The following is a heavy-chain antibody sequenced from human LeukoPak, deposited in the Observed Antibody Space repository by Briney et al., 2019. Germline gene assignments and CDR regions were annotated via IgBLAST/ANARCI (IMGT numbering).Heavy chain of an antibody. CDR2: ISYDGSNK. CDR1: GFTFSSYA. CDR3: AKDGAYSSGWYFDY. J-gene: IGHJ4*02. Sequence: GGSLRLSCAASGFTFSSYAMHWVRQAPGKGLEWVAVISYDGSNKYYADSVKGRFTISRDNSKNTLYLQMNSLRAEDTAVYYCAKDGAYSSGWYFDYWGQGTLVTVSS. D-gene: IGHD6-19*01. V-gene: IGHV3-30-3*01.